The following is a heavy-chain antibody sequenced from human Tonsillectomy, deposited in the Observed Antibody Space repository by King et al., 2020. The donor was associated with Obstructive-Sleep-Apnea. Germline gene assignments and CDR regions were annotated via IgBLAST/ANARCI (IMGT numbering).Heavy chain of an antibody. D-gene: IGHD6-6*01. Sequence: VTLKESGPVLVNPTETLTLTCTVSGFSLSNAEMGVGWIRQPPGKALEWLAHIFSNDETVYTTSLKSRLTVSKDTSKSLVVLTMTNLDPVDTATYFCGRIRFWADRPGAWFDAWGQGTLVTVSS. CDR2: IFSNDET. CDR3: GRIRFWADRPGAWFDA. CDR1: GFSLSNAEMG. J-gene: IGHJ5*02. V-gene: IGHV2-26*01.